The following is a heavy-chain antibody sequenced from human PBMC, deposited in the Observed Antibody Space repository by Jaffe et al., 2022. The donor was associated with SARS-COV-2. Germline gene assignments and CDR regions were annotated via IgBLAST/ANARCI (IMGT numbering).Heavy chain of an antibody. Sequence: EVQLVESGGGLVQPGGSLRLSCAASGFTFSSYWMSWVRQAPGKGLEWVANIKQDGSEKYYVDSVKGRFTISRDNAKNSLYLQMNSLRAEDTAVYYCARDGEYSSGWYTLSLPDYWGQGTLVTVSS. J-gene: IGHJ4*02. V-gene: IGHV3-7*03. CDR3: ARDGEYSSGWYTLSLPDY. D-gene: IGHD6-19*01. CDR2: IKQDGSEK. CDR1: GFTFSSYW.